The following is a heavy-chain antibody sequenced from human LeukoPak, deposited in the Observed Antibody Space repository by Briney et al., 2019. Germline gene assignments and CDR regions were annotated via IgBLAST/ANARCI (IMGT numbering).Heavy chain of an antibody. CDR1: GFTFSSYA. CDR2: IIPIFGTA. V-gene: IGHV1-69*01. CDR3: ARGGFDNEIDY. Sequence: GGSLRLSCAASGFTFSSYAISWVRQAPGQGLEWMGGIIPIFGTANYAQKFQGRVTITADESTSTAYMELSSLRSEDTAVYYCARGGFDNEIDYWGQGTLVTVSS. D-gene: IGHD3-9*01. J-gene: IGHJ4*02.